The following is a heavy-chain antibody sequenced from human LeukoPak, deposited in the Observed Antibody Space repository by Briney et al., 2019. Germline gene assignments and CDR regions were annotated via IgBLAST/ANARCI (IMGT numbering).Heavy chain of an antibody. CDR1: GGSISSSSLY. CDR3: ATDSWSRDAFDI. D-gene: IGHD3-22*01. V-gene: IGHV4-39*07. J-gene: IGHJ3*02. Sequence: PSETLSLTCTVSGGSISSSSLYWGWIRQPPGKGLEWIGSIYYSGRTYYNPSLKSRVTISIDTSKNQFSLKLSSVTAADTAVYYCATDSWSRDAFDIWGQGTMVTVSS. CDR2: IYYSGRT.